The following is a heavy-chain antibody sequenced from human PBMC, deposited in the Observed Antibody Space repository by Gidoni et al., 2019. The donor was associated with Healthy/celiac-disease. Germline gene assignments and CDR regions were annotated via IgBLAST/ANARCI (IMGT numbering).Heavy chain of an antibody. CDR2: ISYDGSNK. CDR3: ARDLHY. V-gene: IGHV3-30-3*01. CDR1: GFTFSSYA. Sequence: QVQLVESGGGVVQPGRSLRLSCAASGFTFSSYAMHWVRQAAGKGLEWVAVISYDGSNKYYADSVKGRFTISRDNSKNTLYLQMNSLRAEDTAVYYCARDLHYWGQGTLVTVSS. J-gene: IGHJ4*02.